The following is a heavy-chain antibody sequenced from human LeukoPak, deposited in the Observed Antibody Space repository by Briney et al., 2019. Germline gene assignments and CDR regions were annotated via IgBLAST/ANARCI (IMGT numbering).Heavy chain of an antibody. Sequence: SETLSLTCAVYGGSFSGFYWTWIRQPPGKGLEYIGEINDSGSTIYNPSLKGRVTISVDTSKNQFSLKLSSVTAADTAVYYCARNSFIAAAGNYFDYWGQGTLVTVSS. CDR1: GGSFSGFY. CDR3: ARNSFIAAAGNYFDY. V-gene: IGHV4-34*01. J-gene: IGHJ4*02. CDR2: INDSGST. D-gene: IGHD6-13*01.